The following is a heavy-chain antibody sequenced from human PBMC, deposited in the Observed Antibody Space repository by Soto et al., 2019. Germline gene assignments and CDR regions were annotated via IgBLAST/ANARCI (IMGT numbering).Heavy chain of an antibody. CDR2: ISYDGSNK. CDR1: GFTFSSYG. V-gene: IGHV3-30*18. CDR3: AKDIPRPGRAYGMDV. J-gene: IGHJ6*02. Sequence: QVQLVESGGGVVQPGRSLRLSCAASGFTFSSYGMHWVRQAPGKGLEWVAVISYDGSNKYYADSVKGRFTISRDNSKNTLYLQMNSLRAEDTAVYYCAKDIPRPGRAYGMDVWGQGTTVTGSS.